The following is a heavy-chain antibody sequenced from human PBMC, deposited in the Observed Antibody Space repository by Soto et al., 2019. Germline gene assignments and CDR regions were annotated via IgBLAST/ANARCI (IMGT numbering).Heavy chain of an antibody. J-gene: IGHJ5*02. CDR2: IYYSGST. CDR1: GGSISSYY. CDR3: ARGDYGDYDP. D-gene: IGHD4-17*01. V-gene: IGHV4-59*01. Sequence: KPSETLSLTCTVSGGSISSYYWSWIRQPPGKGLEWIGYIYYSGSTNYNPSLKSRVTISVDTSKNQFSLKLSSVTAADTAVYYCARGDYGDYDPWGQGTLVTVSS.